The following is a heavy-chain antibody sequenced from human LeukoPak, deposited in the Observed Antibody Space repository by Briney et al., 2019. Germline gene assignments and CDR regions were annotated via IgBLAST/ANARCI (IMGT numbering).Heavy chain of an antibody. D-gene: IGHD1-26*01. CDR2: IVVGSGST. CDR3: AEDGPKWELQR. CDR1: GFTFTSSA. V-gene: IGHV1-58*02. Sequence: ASVKVSCKTSGFTFTSSAMQWVRQARGQRLGWIGWIVVGSGSTNYAQKLQERVTITRDMSTSTAYMELSSLRSEDTAVYYCAEDGPKWELQRWGQGTLVTVSS. J-gene: IGHJ4*02.